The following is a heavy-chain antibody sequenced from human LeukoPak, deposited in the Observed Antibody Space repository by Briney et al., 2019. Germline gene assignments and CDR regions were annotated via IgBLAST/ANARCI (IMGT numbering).Heavy chain of an antibody. J-gene: IGHJ4*02. CDR2: INPNSGGT. V-gene: IGHV1-2*02. CDR3: ARVKSVLRFLEWLLDY. D-gene: IGHD3-3*01. Sequence: ASVKVSCKASGYTFTGYYMHWVRQAPGQGLEWMGWINPNSGGTNYAQKFQGRVTMTRDTSISTAYMELSRLRSDDTAVYYCARVKSVLRFLEWLLDYWGQGTLVTVSS. CDR1: GYTFTGYY.